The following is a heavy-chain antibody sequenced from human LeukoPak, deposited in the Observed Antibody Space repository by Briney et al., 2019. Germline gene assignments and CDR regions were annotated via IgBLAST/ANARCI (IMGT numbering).Heavy chain of an antibody. CDR2: TYYRSKFYS. J-gene: IGHJ5*02. V-gene: IGHV6-1*01. D-gene: IGHD6-13*01. Sequence: SQTLSLTCAISGDSVSSNSAAWNWIRQSPSGGLEWLGRTYYRSKFYSDYAVSVKSRITINPDISKNQFSLLLNSVTPEDTAVYYCARDRGENSIAADWYSKDNWFDPWRQGTLVTVSS. CDR1: GDSVSSNSAA. CDR3: ARDRGENSIAADWYSKDNWFDP.